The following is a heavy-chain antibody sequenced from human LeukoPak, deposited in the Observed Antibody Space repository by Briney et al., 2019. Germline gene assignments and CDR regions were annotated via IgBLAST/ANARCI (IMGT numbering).Heavy chain of an antibody. CDR2: IYWDDDK. J-gene: IGHJ4*02. CDR1: GFSLNTGGVG. V-gene: IGHV2-5*02. Sequence: SGPTLVNPTQTLTLTCTFSGFSLNTGGVGVGLIRQPPGKALEWLALIYWDDDKRYSTSLKSRLTVTKDTSKNQVVLTMTNMDAVDTATYYCAHTLHVNFGFDSWGQGALVTVSS. CDR3: AHTLHVNFGFDS. D-gene: IGHD1-20*01.